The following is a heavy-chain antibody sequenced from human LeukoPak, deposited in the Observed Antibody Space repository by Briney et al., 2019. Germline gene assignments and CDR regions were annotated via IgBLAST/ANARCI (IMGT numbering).Heavy chain of an antibody. J-gene: IGHJ4*02. D-gene: IGHD4-17*01. CDR3: ARDLGYGDPGVAYYFDY. V-gene: IGHV1-18*01. Sequence: ASVKVSCKASGYTFTSYGISRVRQAPGQGLEWMGWISAYNGNTNYAQKLQGRVTMTTDTSTSTAYMELRSLRSEDTAVYYCARDLGYGDPGVAYYFDYWGQGTLVTVSS. CDR1: GYTFTSYG. CDR2: ISAYNGNT.